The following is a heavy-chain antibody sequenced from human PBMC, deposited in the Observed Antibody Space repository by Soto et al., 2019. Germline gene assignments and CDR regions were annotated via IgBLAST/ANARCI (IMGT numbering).Heavy chain of an antibody. CDR3: ARLKYTGSFCMDV. J-gene: IGHJ6*02. D-gene: IGHD1-26*01. CDR1: GYTFTSYG. CDR2: ISAYNGNT. V-gene: IGHV1-18*01. Sequence: ASVKVSCKASGYTFTSYGISWVRQAPGQGLEWMGWISAYNGNTNYAQKLQGRVTITADESTSTAYMELSSLRSEDTAVYYCARLKYTGSFCMDVWGQGTTVTVSS.